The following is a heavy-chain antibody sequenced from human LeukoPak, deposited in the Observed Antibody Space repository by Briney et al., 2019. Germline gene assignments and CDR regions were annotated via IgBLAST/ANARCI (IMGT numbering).Heavy chain of an antibody. CDR2: MSPNSGNT. V-gene: IGHV1-8*01. J-gene: IGHJ4*02. Sequence: ASVKVSCKASGYTFTTYDINGVRQSTGQGLEWMGWMSPNSGNTAYAQKFQGRVTMTRNTSIGTAYMEVSGLRSEDTAIYYCAIWRSNDLWSGSALYSQGPGFDFWGQGTLVTVSS. CDR3: AIWRSNDLWSGSALYSQGPGFDF. CDR1: GYTFTTYD. D-gene: IGHD3-3*01.